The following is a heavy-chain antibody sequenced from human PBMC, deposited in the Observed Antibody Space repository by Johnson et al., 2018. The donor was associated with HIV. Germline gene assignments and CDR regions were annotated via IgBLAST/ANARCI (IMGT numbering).Heavy chain of an antibody. CDR3: AKDIWAYCGGDCSPGSAFDI. CDR1: GFTFSSYD. J-gene: IGHJ3*02. V-gene: IGHV3-13*01. Sequence: VQLVESGGGLVQPGGSLRLSCAASGFTFSSYDMHWVRQATGKGLEWVSAIGTAGDTYYPDSVKGRFTISRDNSKNTLYLQMNSLRAEDTALYYCAKDIWAYCGGDCSPGSAFDIWGRGTMVTVSS. D-gene: IGHD2-21*01. CDR2: IGTAGDT.